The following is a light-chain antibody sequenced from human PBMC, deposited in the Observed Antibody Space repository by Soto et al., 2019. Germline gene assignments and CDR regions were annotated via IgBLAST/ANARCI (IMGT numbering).Light chain of an antibody. Sequence: QSALTQPPSVSGSPGQSVAISCTGTSSDVGNSNGVSWYQHAPGTAPKLMIYDVTNRPSGVPDRFSGSKSGNTASLTISGLQADDEADYYCSSYTSSSTYVFGTGTKLTVL. CDR3: SSYTSSSTYV. J-gene: IGLJ1*01. CDR1: SSDVGNSNG. V-gene: IGLV2-18*02. CDR2: DVT.